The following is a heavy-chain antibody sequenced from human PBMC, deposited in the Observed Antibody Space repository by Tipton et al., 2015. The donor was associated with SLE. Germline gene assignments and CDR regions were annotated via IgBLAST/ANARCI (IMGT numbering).Heavy chain of an antibody. J-gene: IGHJ4*02. CDR3: ARGPGLGWNSDY. CDR2: MNHNSGNT. CDR1: GYTFTSYD. Sequence: SGAEVKKPGASVKVSCKASGYTFTSYDINWVRQATGQGLEWMGWMNHNSGNTGYAQKFQGRVTMTRNTSISTAYMELSSLRSEYTAVYCGARGPGLGWNSDYWGQGTLVTVSS. D-gene: IGHD1-7*01. V-gene: IGHV1-8*01.